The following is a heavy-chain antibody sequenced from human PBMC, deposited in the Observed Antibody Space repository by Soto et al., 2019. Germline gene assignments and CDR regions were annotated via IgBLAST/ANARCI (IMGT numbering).Heavy chain of an antibody. J-gene: IGHJ6*02. CDR1: GGSISSSSYY. Sequence: QLQLQESGPGLVKPSETLSLTCTVSGGSISSSSYYWGWIRQPPGKGLEWIGSIYYSGSTYYNPSLKSRVTISVDTSKNQCSLKLSSVTAADTAVYYCARLGRDGSGSSVYYYYGMDVWGQGTTVTVSS. CDR3: ARLGRDGSGSSVYYYYGMDV. V-gene: IGHV4-39*01. CDR2: IYYSGST. D-gene: IGHD3-10*01.